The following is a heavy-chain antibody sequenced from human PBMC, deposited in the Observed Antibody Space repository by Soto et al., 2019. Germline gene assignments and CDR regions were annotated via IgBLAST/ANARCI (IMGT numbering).Heavy chain of an antibody. CDR1: GGSISTFL. V-gene: IGHV4-59*01. Sequence: QVQLQESGPGLVKPSETLSLTCTVTGGSISTFLWNWIRQPQGKGLEWIGSSYYSGSTNYKPSLNSRVTISVDTSKNQFSLKLNSVTAADTAVYYCARGRIIGPWGRGALVTVSS. D-gene: IGHD2-15*01. CDR2: SYYSGST. CDR3: ARGRIIGP. J-gene: IGHJ5*02.